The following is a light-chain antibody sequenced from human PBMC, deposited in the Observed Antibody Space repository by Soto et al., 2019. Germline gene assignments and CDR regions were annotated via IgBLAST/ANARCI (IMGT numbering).Light chain of an antibody. CDR3: QQSYSTPYT. V-gene: IGKV1-39*01. Sequence: DIQMTQSPSSLSASVGERVTITCRASQSISSSLNWYQQKPEKAPKLLIYAASSLESGVPSRFSGSGSGTDFTLTISSLQPEDFATYYCQQSYSTPYTFGQGTKVEIK. CDR2: AAS. CDR1: QSISSS. J-gene: IGKJ2*01.